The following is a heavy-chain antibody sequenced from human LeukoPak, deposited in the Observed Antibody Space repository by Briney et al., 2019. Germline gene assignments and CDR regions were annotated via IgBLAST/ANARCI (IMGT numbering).Heavy chain of an antibody. CDR3: AGRGAATSPGHY. Sequence: GSLRLSCAASGFIFSSYEMNWVRQPPGKGLEWIGSISYSGTTYYNPSLKSRVSISVDTSQNQFSLKLNSVTAADTAVYYCAGRGAATSPGHYWGQGTLVTVSS. CDR2: ISYSGTT. CDR1: GFIFSSYE. V-gene: IGHV4-59*05. J-gene: IGHJ4*02. D-gene: IGHD6-25*01.